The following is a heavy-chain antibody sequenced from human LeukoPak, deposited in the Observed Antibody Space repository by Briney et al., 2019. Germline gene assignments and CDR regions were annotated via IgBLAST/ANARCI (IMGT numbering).Heavy chain of an antibody. D-gene: IGHD6-6*01. CDR3: AKERGSSGYFDY. CDR2: ISWNGVTT. V-gene: IGHV3-43*02. CDR1: GLTLSSYA. J-gene: IGHJ4*02. Sequence: GGSLRLSCAASGLTLSSYAMSWVRQAPGKGLEWVSLISWNGVTTYYADSVKGRFTVSRDNSKNSLYLQMNSLRTEDTALYYCAKERGSSGYFDYWGQGTLVTVSS.